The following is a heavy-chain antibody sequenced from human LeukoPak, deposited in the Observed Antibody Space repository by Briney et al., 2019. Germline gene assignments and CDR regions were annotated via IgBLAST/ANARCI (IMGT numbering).Heavy chain of an antibody. CDR1: GGSISSYY. V-gene: IGHV4-59*01. J-gene: IGHJ6*02. Sequence: SETLSLTCTVSGGSISSYYWSWIRQPPGKGLEWIGYIYYSGSTNYNPSLKSRVTISVDTSKNQFSLKLSSVTAADTAVYYCARSGEAAAGTGYGMDVWGQGTTVTVSS. CDR3: ARSGEAAAGTGYGMDV. D-gene: IGHD6-13*01. CDR2: IYYSGST.